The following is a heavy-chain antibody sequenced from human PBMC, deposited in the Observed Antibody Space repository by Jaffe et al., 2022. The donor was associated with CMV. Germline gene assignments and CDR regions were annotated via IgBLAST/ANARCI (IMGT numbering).Heavy chain of an antibody. V-gene: IGHV4-59*08. CDR3: ARQGLDYDSSGDVDAFDI. J-gene: IGHJ3*02. Sequence: QVQLQESGPGLVKPSETLSLTCTVSGGSISSYYWSWIRQPPGKGLEWIGYIYYSGSTNYNPSLKSRVTISVDTSKNQFSLKLSSVTAADTAVYYCARQGLDYDSSGDVDAFDIWGQGTMVTVSS. CDR1: GGSISSYY. D-gene: IGHD3-22*01. CDR2: IYYSGST.